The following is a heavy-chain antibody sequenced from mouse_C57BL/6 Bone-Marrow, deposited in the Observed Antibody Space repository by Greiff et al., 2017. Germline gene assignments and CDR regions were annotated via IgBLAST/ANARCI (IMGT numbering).Heavy chain of an antibody. CDR2: INPSNGGT. Sequence: QVQLQQSGPELARPGASVKLSCKASGYTFTSYWMHWVKQRPGQGLEWIGNINPSNGGTNYNEKFKSKATLTVDKSSSTAYMQLSSLTSEDSAVYYCARDRSRYFDVWGTGTTVTVSS. V-gene: IGHV1-53*01. J-gene: IGHJ1*03. CDR1: GYTFTSYW. CDR3: ARDRSRYFDV.